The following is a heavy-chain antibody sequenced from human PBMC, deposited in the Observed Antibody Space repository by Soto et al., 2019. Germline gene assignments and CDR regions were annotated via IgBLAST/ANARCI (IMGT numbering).Heavy chain of an antibody. J-gene: IGHJ3*02. CDR3: ARGSIVVITDLGAFDI. CDR2: INAGNGNT. V-gene: IGHV1-3*01. D-gene: IGHD3-22*01. Sequence: ASVKVSCKASGYTFTSYSMHWVRHAPGQRLEWMGWINAGNGNTKYSQKFQGRVTITRDTSASTAYMELSSLRSEDTAVYYCARGSIVVITDLGAFDIWGQGTMVTVSS. CDR1: GYTFTSYS.